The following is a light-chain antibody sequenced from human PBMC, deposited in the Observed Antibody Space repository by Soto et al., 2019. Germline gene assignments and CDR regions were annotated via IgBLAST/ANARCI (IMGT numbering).Light chain of an antibody. CDR1: SSDAGGYNY. Sequence: LTQPASLSGSPAQSITISCAGTSSDAGGYNYVSWYQLHPGKAPKLMIHEVSERPSGVSNRFSGSKSGNTASLTISGLQAEDEADYYCASYVTGNTYVFGSGTKVTVL. CDR2: EVS. J-gene: IGLJ1*01. CDR3: ASYVTGNTYV. V-gene: IGLV2-14*01.